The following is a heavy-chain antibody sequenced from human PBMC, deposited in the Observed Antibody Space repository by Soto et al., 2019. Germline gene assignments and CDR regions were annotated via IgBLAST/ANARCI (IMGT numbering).Heavy chain of an antibody. CDR1: GGTFSSYA. J-gene: IGHJ6*02. Sequence: ASVKVSCKASGGTFSSYAISWVRQAPGQGLEWMGGIIPIFGTANYAQKFQGRVTITADESTSTAYMELSSLRSEDTAVYYCARKASGTSPYYYGMDVWGQGTTVTVSS. CDR2: IIPIFGTA. CDR3: ARKASGTSPYYYGMDV. D-gene: IGHD2-2*01. V-gene: IGHV1-69*13.